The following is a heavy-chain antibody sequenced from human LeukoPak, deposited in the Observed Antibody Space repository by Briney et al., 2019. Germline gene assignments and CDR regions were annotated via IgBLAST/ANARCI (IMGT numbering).Heavy chain of an antibody. D-gene: IGHD5-24*01. Sequence: PSETLSLTCAVSGGSISSGGYSWSWIRQPPGKGLEWIGYIYNSGSTYYNPSLKSRVTISVDRSKNQFSLKLSSVTSADTAVYYCARARDGYNDDYWGQGTLVTVSS. CDR3: ARARDGYNDDY. V-gene: IGHV4-30-2*01. CDR1: GGSISSGGYS. CDR2: IYNSGST. J-gene: IGHJ4*02.